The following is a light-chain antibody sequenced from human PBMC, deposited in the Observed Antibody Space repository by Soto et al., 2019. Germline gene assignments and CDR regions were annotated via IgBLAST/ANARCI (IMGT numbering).Light chain of an antibody. CDR3: QQYGSSPPMYT. Sequence: EIVLTQSPGTLSLSPGERATLSCRASQSVSSSYSAWYQQKPGQAPRLLIYGASSRATGIPDRFSGSGSGTDFTLTISRLEPEDFAVYYCQQYGSSPPMYTFGQGTNLEIK. CDR2: GAS. CDR1: QSVSSSY. J-gene: IGKJ2*01. V-gene: IGKV3-20*01.